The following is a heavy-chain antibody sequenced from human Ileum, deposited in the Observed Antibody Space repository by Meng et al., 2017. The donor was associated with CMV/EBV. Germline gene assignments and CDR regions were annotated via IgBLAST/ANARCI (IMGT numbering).Heavy chain of an antibody. CDR1: GFTFSNFA. CDR2: IWYNGNNK. V-gene: IGHV3-33*03. Sequence: GESLKISCAASGFTFSNFAMHWVRQAPGKGLEWVAVIWYNGNNKDYADSVKGRFTVSRDNSKNTVYLQMDSLRDEDTGVYYCVKDSAKFYEVIYTGMDVWGQGTKVTVSS. J-gene: IGHJ6*02. CDR3: VKDSAKFYEVIYTGMDV. D-gene: IGHD2-21*01.